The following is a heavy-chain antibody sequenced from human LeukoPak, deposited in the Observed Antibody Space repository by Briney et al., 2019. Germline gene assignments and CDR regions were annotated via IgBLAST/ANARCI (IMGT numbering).Heavy chain of an antibody. V-gene: IGHV4-39*01. CDR3: ARPLTGYSNTFVY. D-gene: IGHD4-11*01. CDR2: VSYSGSP. CDR1: GGPIRGTSYY. J-gene: IGHJ4*02. Sequence: SETLSLTCIVSGGPIRGTSYYWGWIRQSLGKGLEWIGSVSYSGSPYYNPSLKSRVAISIDTSKNLFSLELTSVTAADTAVYYCARPLTGYSNTFVYWGQGTMVTVSS.